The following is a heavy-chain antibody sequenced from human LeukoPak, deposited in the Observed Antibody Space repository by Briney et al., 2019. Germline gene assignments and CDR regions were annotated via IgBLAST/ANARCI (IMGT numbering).Heavy chain of an antibody. CDR2: INWSGVNT. V-gene: IGHV3-20*04. CDR1: GFTFDDYG. Sequence: GGSLRLSCAASGFTFDDYGMRWVRHAPGKGLEWVSGINWSGVNTGYADSVKVRFTISRDNAKSSLYLQMNNLRVEDTALYYCARPRPHDYYFDLWGQGTLVTVSS. CDR3: ARPRPHDYYFDL. D-gene: IGHD1-1*01. J-gene: IGHJ4*02.